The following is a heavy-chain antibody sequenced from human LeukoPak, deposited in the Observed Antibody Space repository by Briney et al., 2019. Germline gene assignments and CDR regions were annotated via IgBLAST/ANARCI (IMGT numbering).Heavy chain of an antibody. V-gene: IGHV1-18*01. CDR1: GYTFTSYG. D-gene: IGHD3-22*01. CDR2: ISGYNGKT. Sequence: ASVKVSCKASGYTFTSYGISWVRQAPGQGLEWMGWISGYNGKTNYAQKLQGRVTMTTDTSTSTAYMELRSLRSDDTAVYYCARLDKVFRSGEPDSVDYWGQGTLVTVSS. CDR3: ARLDKVFRSGEPDSVDY. J-gene: IGHJ4*02.